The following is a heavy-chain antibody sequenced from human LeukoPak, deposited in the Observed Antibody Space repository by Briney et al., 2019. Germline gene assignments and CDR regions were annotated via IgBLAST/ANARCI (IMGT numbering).Heavy chain of an antibody. Sequence: GGSLRLSCAASGFTFNSFFLNWVRLTLGRELEWVACISQDGSGTFYMDSVRGRFTISRDNTENSLYLQMDSLRAEDTAVYFCVRDLGHSRHYFEYWGQGALVTVSS. CDR1: GFTFNSFF. J-gene: IGHJ4*02. D-gene: IGHD7-27*01. V-gene: IGHV3-7*01. CDR2: ISQDGSGT. CDR3: VRDLGHSRHYFEY.